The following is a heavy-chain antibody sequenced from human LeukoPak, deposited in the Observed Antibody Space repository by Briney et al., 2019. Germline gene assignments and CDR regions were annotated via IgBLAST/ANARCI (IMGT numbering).Heavy chain of an antibody. CDR2: IIPIFGTA. V-gene: IGHV1-69*05. CDR3: ARGDIVVVPAAISLAFDI. D-gene: IGHD2-2*01. J-gene: IGHJ3*02. Sequence: SVKVSCKASGGTFSSYAISWVRQAPGQGLEWMGGIIPIFGTANYAQKFQGRVTITTDESTSTAYMELSSLRSEDTAVYYCARGDIVVVPAAISLAFDIWGQGTMVTVSS. CDR1: GGTFSSYA.